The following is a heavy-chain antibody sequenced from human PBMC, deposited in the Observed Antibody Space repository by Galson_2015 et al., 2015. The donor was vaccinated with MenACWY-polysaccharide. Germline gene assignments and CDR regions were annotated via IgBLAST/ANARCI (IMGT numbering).Heavy chain of an antibody. CDR1: GFTFSNYA. D-gene: IGHD3-10*01. CDR2: LSGRGGSS. Sequence: SLRIACAASGFTFSNYAMNWVRQAPGKGLEWVSALSGRGGSSYYADSVKGRFTISRDNSKNTLYLQMNSLRAEDTAVYYCAKERGMVRGVKGEDYWGRGSLVTVSS. J-gene: IGHJ4*02. V-gene: IGHV3-23*01. CDR3: AKERGMVRGVKGEDY.